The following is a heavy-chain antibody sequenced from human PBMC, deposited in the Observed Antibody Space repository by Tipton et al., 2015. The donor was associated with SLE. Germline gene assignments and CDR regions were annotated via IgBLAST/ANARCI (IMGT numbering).Heavy chain of an antibody. CDR3: ARDSGYYDSSGSYYYYGMDV. CDR1: GFTFSDYY. J-gene: IGHJ6*02. CDR2: ISSSSSYT. V-gene: IGHV3-11*06. D-gene: IGHD3-3*01. Sequence: SLRLSCAASGFTFSDYYMSWIRQAPGKGLEWVSYISSSSSYTNYADSVKGRFTISRDNAKNSLYLQMNSLRAEDTAVYYCARDSGYYDSSGSYYYYGMDVWGQGTTVTVSS.